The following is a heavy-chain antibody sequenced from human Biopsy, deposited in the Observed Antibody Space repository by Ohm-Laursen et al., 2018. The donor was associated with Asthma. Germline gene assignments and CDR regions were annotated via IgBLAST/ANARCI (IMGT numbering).Heavy chain of an antibody. V-gene: IGHV3-30-3*01. CDR1: GTHFGSYN. D-gene: IGHD6-13*01. Sequence: SLRLSCAASGTHFGSYNMHWARQAPGKGLEWVAVITFDGSTQHYGDSEKGRFTISRDNSKNMLFLQMNSLRAEDTEVYYCSRDTLGYYFDIWGQGTQVTVSS. CDR2: ITFDGSTQ. J-gene: IGHJ4*02. CDR3: SRDTLGYYFDI.